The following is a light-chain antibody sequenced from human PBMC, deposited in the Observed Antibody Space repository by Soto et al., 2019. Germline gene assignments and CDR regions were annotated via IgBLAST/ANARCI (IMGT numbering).Light chain of an antibody. CDR1: NIGGKS. CDR3: HVWDSTNDRVV. V-gene: IGLV3-21*04. Sequence: SYELTQPPSLSVAPGETAGITCGGNNIGGKSVHWYQQKPGQAPLLVIYYDTDRPSGIPERFSGSNSGNTATLTISRVEAGDEADYYCHVWDSTNDRVVFGGATKLTVL. J-gene: IGLJ2*01. CDR2: YDT.